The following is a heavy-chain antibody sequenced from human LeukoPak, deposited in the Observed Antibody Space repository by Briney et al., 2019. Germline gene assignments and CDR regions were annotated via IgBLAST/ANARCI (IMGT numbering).Heavy chain of an antibody. Sequence: ASVKVSCKASGYTFTSYDINWVRQATGQGLEWMGWMNPNSGNTGYAQKFQGRVTMTRNTSISTAYMELSSLRSEDTAVYYCVCVEYYYDSSGYYRPTKYYFDYWGQGTLVTVSS. CDR3: VCVEYYYDSSGYYRPTKYYFDY. J-gene: IGHJ4*02. V-gene: IGHV1-8*01. CDR2: MNPNSGNT. D-gene: IGHD3-22*01. CDR1: GYTFTSYD.